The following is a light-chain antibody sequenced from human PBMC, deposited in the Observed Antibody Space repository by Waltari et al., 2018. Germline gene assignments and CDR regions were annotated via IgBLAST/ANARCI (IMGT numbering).Light chain of an antibody. J-gene: IGLJ3*02. V-gene: IGLV2-14*03. CDR3: NSWTTSSTLL. Sequence: QSALTQPASVSGSPGQSLTIPCTGTSGDVGGYNSVSWYQHHPGKAPILIISDVSKRPSGVSDRFSGSKSGNTASLTISGLQTEDEADYYCNSWTTSSTLLFGGGTKVTVL. CDR1: SGDVGGYNS. CDR2: DVS.